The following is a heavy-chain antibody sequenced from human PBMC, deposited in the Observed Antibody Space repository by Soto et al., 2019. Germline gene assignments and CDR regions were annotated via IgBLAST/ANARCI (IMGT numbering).Heavy chain of an antibody. CDR1: GYTFTSYG. J-gene: IGHJ6*02. CDR2: ISAYNGNT. CDR3: ARDLDSSIPWADYYYYGMDV. V-gene: IGHV1-18*01. Sequence: GASVKVSCKASGYTFTSYGISWVRQAPGQGLEWMGWISAYNGNTNYAQKLQGRVTMTTDTSTSTAYMELRSLRSDDTAVYYCARDLDSSIPWADYYYYGMDVWGQGTTVTVSS. D-gene: IGHD6-13*01.